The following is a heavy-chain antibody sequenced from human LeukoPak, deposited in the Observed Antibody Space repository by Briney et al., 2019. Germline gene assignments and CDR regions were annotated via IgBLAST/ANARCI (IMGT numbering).Heavy chain of an antibody. Sequence: SETLSLTCTVSGGSISNYYWSWIRQPPGKGLEWIGYIYYSGSINYNPSLKSRVTISIDTSKNQFSLKLTSVTAADTAVYYCARDARRDGYTKIDYWGQGTLVTVSS. CDR1: GGSISNYY. V-gene: IGHV4-59*01. D-gene: IGHD5-24*01. CDR3: ARDARRDGYTKIDY. CDR2: IYYSGSI. J-gene: IGHJ4*02.